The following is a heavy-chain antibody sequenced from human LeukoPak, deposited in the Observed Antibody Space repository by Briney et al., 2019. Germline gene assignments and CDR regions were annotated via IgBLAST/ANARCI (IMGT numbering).Heavy chain of an antibody. V-gene: IGHV3-23*01. CDR3: ASPTHYYDSSGPAAYYFDY. CDR2: ISGSGGST. D-gene: IGHD3-22*01. Sequence: GGSLRLSCAASGFTFSSYAMSWVRQAPGKGLEWVSAISGSGGSTYYADSVKGRFTISRDNSKNTLYLQMNSLRAEDTAVYYCASPTHYYDSSGPAAYYFDYWGQGTLVTVSS. J-gene: IGHJ4*02. CDR1: GFTFSSYA.